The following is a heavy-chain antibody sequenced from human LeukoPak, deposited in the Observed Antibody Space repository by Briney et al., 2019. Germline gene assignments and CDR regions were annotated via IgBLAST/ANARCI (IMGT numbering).Heavy chain of an antibody. D-gene: IGHD2-21*02. CDR3: ARSLKFGDFHYYYGMDV. CDR1: GFNFNSFG. V-gene: IGHV3-33*01. J-gene: IGHJ6*02. Sequence: GMSLRLSCAASGFNFNSFGMHWVRQAPGKGLEWVAVIWYDGTNENYVDSVKGRFTISRDNSKNMLYLQMNSLRAEDTAVYYCARSLKFGDFHYYYGMDVWGQGTTVTVSS. CDR2: IWYDGTNE.